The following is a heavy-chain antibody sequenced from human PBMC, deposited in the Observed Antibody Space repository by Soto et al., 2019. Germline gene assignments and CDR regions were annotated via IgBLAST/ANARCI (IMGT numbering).Heavy chain of an antibody. Sequence: EVQLVESGGGLVQPGGSLRLSCAASGFTFSSYSMNWARQAPGKGLEWVSYISSSGRTIYYPDSVKGRFTISRDNAKHSLYLKMTSLRAEDTAVYYGARDKGRSPLDYWGQGTLVTVSS. CDR3: ARDKGRSPLDY. CDR2: ISSSGRTI. D-gene: IGHD2-15*01. V-gene: IGHV3-48*01. J-gene: IGHJ4*02. CDR1: GFTFSSYS.